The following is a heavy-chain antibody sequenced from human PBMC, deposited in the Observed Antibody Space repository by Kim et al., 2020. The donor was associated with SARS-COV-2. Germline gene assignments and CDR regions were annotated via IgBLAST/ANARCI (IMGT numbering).Heavy chain of an antibody. CDR2: INSDGSST. J-gene: IGHJ6*02. CDR1: GFTFSSYW. Sequence: GGSLRLSCAASGFTFSSYWMHWVRQAPGKGLVWVSRINSDGSSTSYADSVKGRFTISRDNAKNTLYLQMNSLRAEDTAVYYCARVRPAATGDYYYGMDVWGQGTTVTVSS. CDR3: ARVRPAATGDYYYGMDV. V-gene: IGHV3-74*01. D-gene: IGHD2-2*01.